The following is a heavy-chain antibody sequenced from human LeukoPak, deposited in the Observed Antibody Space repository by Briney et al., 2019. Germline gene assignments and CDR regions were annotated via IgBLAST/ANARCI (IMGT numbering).Heavy chain of an antibody. V-gene: IGHV3-7*01. D-gene: IGHD6-13*01. CDR1: GFTFGSYW. CDR2: IKEDGSEK. Sequence: GGSLRLSCEASGFTFGSYWMSWVRQAPGKGLEWVANIKEDGSEKYYVDSVKGRFTISRDNAKNSLYLQINSLRVDDTAVYCCARGMGSSWYSVLVNYAMDVWGQGTTDIVSS. CDR3: ARGMGSSWYSVLVNYAMDV. J-gene: IGHJ6*02.